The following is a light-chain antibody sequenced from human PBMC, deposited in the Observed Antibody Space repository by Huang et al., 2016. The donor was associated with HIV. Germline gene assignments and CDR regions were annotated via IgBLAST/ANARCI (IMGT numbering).Light chain of an antibody. CDR1: HSVGTY. CDR2: DVS. CDR3: QQRIKWPLT. V-gene: IGKV3-11*01. J-gene: IGKJ4*01. Sequence: EVVLTQSPVTLSLSPGERATLSCRTSHSVGTYLAWYQQKAGQTPRRLIYDVSKRTAGIPARFSGSGSGTDFTLTISSLEPEDFVVYYCQQRIKWPLTFGGGTSVEMK.